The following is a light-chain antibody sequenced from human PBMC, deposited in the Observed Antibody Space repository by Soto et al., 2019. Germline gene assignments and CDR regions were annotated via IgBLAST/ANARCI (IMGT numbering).Light chain of an antibody. J-gene: IGKJ5*01. Sequence: AIQLTQSPSSLSASVGDRVTITCRASHGISSALAWYQQKPGKAPKLLIYDASSLESGVPSRFSGSGSGTDFTLTISSLQPEDFATYYCQQFNNYPPITFGQGTRLEIK. CDR1: HGISSA. CDR2: DAS. CDR3: QQFNNYPPIT. V-gene: IGKV1D-13*01.